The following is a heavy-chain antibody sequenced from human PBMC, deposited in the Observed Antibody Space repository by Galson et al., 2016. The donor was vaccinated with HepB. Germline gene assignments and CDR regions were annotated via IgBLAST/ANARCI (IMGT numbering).Heavy chain of an antibody. CDR2: ISYDGRNK. J-gene: IGHJ4*02. D-gene: IGHD2-15*01. CDR3: AKDPLLLGVVMSAATS. CDR1: GFSFRTYA. Sequence: SLRLSCAGSGFSFRTYAMHWVRQAPGKGLEWVALISYDGRNKNYVDSVKGRFTISRDNSKNTLYLQMNSLRAEDTAVYYCAKDPLLLGVVMSAATSWGQGTLVTVSP. V-gene: IGHV3-30*18.